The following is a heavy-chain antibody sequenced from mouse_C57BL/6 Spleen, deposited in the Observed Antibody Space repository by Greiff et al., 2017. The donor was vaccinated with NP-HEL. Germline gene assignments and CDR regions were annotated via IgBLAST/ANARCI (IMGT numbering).Heavy chain of an antibody. CDR1: GYTFTSYG. CDR3: ARGRAYDGYSYAMDY. Sequence: QVQLQQSGAELARPGASVKLSCKASGYTFTSYGISWVKQRTGQGLEWIGEIYPRSGNTYYNEKFKGKATLTADKFSSTAYMDLRSLTSEYSAVYFCARGRAYDGYSYAMDYWGQGTSVTVSS. CDR2: IYPRSGNT. D-gene: IGHD2-3*01. J-gene: IGHJ4*01. V-gene: IGHV1-81*01.